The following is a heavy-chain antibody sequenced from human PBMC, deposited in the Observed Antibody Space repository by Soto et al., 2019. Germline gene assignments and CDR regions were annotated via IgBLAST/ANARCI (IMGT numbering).Heavy chain of an antibody. CDR3: ARGRYFDWLLLAVGYYGMDV. J-gene: IGHJ6*02. CDR1: GGSFSGYY. Sequence: SETLSLTCAVYGGSFSGYYWSWIRQPPGKGLGWIGEINHSGSTNYNPSLKSRVTISVDTSKNQFSLKLSSVTAADTAVYYCARGRYFDWLLLAVGYYGMDVWGQGTTVTVSS. V-gene: IGHV4-34*01. D-gene: IGHD3-9*01. CDR2: INHSGST.